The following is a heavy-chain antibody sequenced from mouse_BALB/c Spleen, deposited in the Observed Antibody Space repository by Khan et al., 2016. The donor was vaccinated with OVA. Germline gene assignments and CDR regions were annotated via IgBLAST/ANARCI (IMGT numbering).Heavy chain of an antibody. CDR3: ARAARIKY. CDR1: GYSITSGYG. V-gene: IGHV3-2*02. D-gene: IGHD1-2*01. J-gene: IGHJ2*01. Sequence: VQLKESGPGLVKPSQSLSLTCTVTGYSITSGYGWNWIRQFPGNKLEWMGYISYSGSTNYNPSLTSRISITRATSKNQFFLQLNSVTTEYTATYYCARAARIKYWGQGTTLTVSS. CDR2: ISYSGST.